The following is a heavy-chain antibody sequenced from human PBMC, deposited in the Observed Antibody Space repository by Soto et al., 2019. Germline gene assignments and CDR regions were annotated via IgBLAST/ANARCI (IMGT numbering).Heavy chain of an antibody. CDR3: AKDPNYDDTGI. D-gene: IGHD3-22*01. V-gene: IGHV3-30*18. CDR2: ISYDGSRN. J-gene: IGHJ3*02. CDR1: GFTFSSYS. Sequence: QAQLVESGGGVVQPGGSLRLSCAASGFTFSSYSMNWVRQAPGKGLECVASISYDGSRNHYIDSVRGRFTISRDDSKNTLYLQMNSLRPEDTAVYYCAKDPNYDDTGIWGQGTMVTVSS.